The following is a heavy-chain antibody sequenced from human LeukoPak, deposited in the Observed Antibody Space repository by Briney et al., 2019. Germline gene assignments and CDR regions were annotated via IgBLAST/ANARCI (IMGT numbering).Heavy chain of an antibody. V-gene: IGHV3-23*01. Sequence: GGSLRLSCAASGFTFSSYPMSWVHQAPGKGLEWVSALSDSGAATYYADSVKGRFTISRDNSKNTLYLHMNSLRAEDTAIYYCAKGIVGATMADYWGQGTLVTVSS. CDR1: GFTFSSYP. CDR3: AKGIVGATMADY. J-gene: IGHJ4*02. CDR2: LSDSGAAT. D-gene: IGHD1-26*01.